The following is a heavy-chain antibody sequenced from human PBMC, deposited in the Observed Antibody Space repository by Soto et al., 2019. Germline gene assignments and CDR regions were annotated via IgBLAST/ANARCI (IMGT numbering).Heavy chain of an antibody. V-gene: IGHV1-69*01. CDR3: ARRRLCYGSWYLDL. CDR1: GGAFSSYA. CDR2: NLPLFNIS. D-gene: IGHD2-2*01. Sequence: QVQLVQSGAEVKKPGSSVKVSCKASGGAFSSYAISWVRQAPGQGLEWMGGNLPLFNISNYAQKFQGRVTITADEPTSKAYMDLSNLASEDTAVYYGARRRLCYGSWYLDLWGRGTLITVSP. J-gene: IGHJ2*01.